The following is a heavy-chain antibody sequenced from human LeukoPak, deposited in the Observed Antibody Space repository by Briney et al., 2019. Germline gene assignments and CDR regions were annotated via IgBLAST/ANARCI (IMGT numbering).Heavy chain of an antibody. CDR2: ISYDGSNK. D-gene: IGHD5-18*01. Sequence: GGKLTLSCAASGFTCSSYARLWDRQAQGKGLEGWKVISYDGSNKYYADSVKGRFTISRDNSKNTLYLQMNSLIAEDTAVYYCARGIGYSYGRDYWGQGTLVTVSS. V-gene: IGHV3-30*01. CDR1: GFTCSSYA. J-gene: IGHJ4*02. CDR3: ARGIGYSYGRDY.